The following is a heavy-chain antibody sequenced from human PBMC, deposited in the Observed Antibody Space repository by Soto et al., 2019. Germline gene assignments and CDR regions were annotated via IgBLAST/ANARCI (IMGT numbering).Heavy chain of an antibody. CDR3: ARSGLGSHAGYYFDY. CDR2: IYYSGST. CDR1: GGSISSGGYY. D-gene: IGHD3-16*01. J-gene: IGHJ4*02. V-gene: IGHV4-31*03. Sequence: SETLSLTCTVSGGSISSGGYYWSWIRQHPGKGLEWIGYIYYSGSTYYSPSLKSRVTISVDTSKNQFSLKLSSVTAADTAVYYCARSGLGSHAGYYFDYWGQGTLVTVSS.